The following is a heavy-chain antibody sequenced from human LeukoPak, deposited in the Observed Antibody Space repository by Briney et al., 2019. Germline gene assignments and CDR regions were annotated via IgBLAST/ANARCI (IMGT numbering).Heavy chain of an antibody. CDR1: GGSXSSSSYY. V-gene: IGHV4-39*07. CDR2: INHSGST. CDR3: ARTEATRWFDP. D-gene: IGHD5-12*01. J-gene: IGHJ5*02. Sequence: LXLTXXVSGGSXSSSSYYWGWIRQPPGKGLEWIGEINHSGSTNYNPSLKSRVTISVDTSKNQFSLKLSSVTAADTAVYYCARTEATRWFDPWGQGTLVTVSS.